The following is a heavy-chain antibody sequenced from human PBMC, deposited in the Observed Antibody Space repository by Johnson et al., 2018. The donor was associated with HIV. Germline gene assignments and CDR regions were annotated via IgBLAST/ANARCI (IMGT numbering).Heavy chain of an antibody. D-gene: IGHD7-27*01. V-gene: IGHV3-15*01. CDR1: GFTFSNAW. Sequence: VQLVESGGGLVKPGGSLRLSCAASGFTFSNAWMSWVRQAPGKGLEWVGRIKSKTDGGTTDYAAPVKGRLTISRDNSKNTLYLQMNSLRAEDTAVYYCASDWGSRHAFDIWAQGTMVTVSS. J-gene: IGHJ3*02. CDR2: IKSKTDGGTT. CDR3: ASDWGSRHAFDI.